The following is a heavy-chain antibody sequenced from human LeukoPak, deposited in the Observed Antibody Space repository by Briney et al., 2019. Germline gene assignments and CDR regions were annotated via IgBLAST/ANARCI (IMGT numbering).Heavy chain of an antibody. V-gene: IGHV3-15*01. D-gene: IGHD3-22*01. Sequence: GGSLRLSCPASGFTFANAWMSWVRQAPGKGLEWVGRIKSKTADGTADYAAVVKARFTISRDDSNNMLYLQMNSLKIEDTAVYYCATYDSTSYYYSADWGQGTLVTVSS. J-gene: IGHJ4*02. CDR3: ATYDSTSYYYSAD. CDR2: IKSKTADGTA. CDR1: GFTFANAW.